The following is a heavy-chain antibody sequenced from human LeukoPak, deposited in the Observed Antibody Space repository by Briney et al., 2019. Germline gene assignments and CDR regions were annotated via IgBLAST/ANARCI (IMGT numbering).Heavy chain of an antibody. V-gene: IGHV1-69*05. CDR3: ARHYYYDSSGYYFDY. CDR1: GGTFSSYA. CDR2: IIPIFGTA. D-gene: IGHD3-22*01. Sequence: SVKVSCKASGGTFSSYAISWVRQAPGQGLEWMGGIIPIFGTANYAQKFQGRVTITTDESTSTAYMELSSLRSEDTAVYYCARHYYYDSSGYYFDYWRQGTLVTVSS. J-gene: IGHJ4*02.